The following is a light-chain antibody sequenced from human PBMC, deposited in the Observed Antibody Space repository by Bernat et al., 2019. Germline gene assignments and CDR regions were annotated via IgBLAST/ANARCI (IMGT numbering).Light chain of an antibody. J-gene: IGLJ1*01. CDR3: GTWDSSLSAGF. Sequence: QSVLTQPPSVSAAPGQKVTISCSGSSSNIGNNYVSWYQQLPGTAPKLLNYENNKRPSGIPDRFSGSKSGTSATLGITGLQTGDEADYYCGTWDSSLSAGFFGTGTKVTVL. V-gene: IGLV1-51*02. CDR1: SSNIGNNY. CDR2: ENN.